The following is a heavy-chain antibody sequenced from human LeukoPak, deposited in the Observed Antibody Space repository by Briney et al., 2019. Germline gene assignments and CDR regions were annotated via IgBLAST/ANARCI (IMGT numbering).Heavy chain of an antibody. CDR3: AGDLISGSGSLGY. V-gene: IGHV3-74*01. CDR2: INTNGSPT. CDR1: GFTFSSYW. D-gene: IGHD3-10*01. J-gene: IGHJ4*02. Sequence: GGSLRLSCAAAGFTFSSYWMHWVRQAPGKGLVWVARINTNGSPTQYADSVTGRFTISRDNAKTTLYLQMNSLRDEDTAVYYCAGDLISGSGSLGYWGQGTLVTVSS.